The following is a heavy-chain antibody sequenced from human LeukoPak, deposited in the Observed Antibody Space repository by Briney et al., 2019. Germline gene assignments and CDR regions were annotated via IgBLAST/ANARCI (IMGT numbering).Heavy chain of an antibody. CDR3: ARVMVVVPAATTYYYYYGMDV. Sequence: DSVKGRFTISRDNSKDTLYLQMNSLRAEDTAVYYCARVMVVVPAATTYYYYYGMDVWGQGTTVTVSS. D-gene: IGHD2-2*01. V-gene: IGHV3-30*07. J-gene: IGHJ6*02.